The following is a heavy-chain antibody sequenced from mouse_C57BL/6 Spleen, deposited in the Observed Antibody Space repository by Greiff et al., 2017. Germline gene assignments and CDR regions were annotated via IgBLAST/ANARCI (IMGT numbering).Heavy chain of an antibody. V-gene: IGHV1-53*01. Sequence: QVQLQQSGTELVKPGASVKLSCKASGYTFTSYWMHWVKQRPGQGLEWIGNINPSHGGTNYNETFKSKATLTVDKSSSTAYMQLSSLTSEDSAVYYCSRAYIYYGNYVDYWGQGTTLTVSS. CDR2: INPSHGGT. CDR1: GYTFTSYW. CDR3: SRAYIYYGNYVDY. J-gene: IGHJ2*01. D-gene: IGHD2-1*01.